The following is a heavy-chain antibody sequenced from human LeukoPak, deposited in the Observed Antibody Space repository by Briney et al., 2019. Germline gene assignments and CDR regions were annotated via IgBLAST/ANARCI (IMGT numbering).Heavy chain of an antibody. D-gene: IGHD3-9*01. V-gene: IGHV4-59*01. Sequence: SETLSLTCTVSGGSISSYYWSWIRQPPGKGLEWIGYIYYSGSTNYNPSLKSRVTISVDTSKNQSSLKLSSVTAADTAVYYCASYDILTGYPYWGQGTLVTVSS. J-gene: IGHJ4*02. CDR2: IYYSGST. CDR3: ASYDILTGYPY. CDR1: GGSISSYY.